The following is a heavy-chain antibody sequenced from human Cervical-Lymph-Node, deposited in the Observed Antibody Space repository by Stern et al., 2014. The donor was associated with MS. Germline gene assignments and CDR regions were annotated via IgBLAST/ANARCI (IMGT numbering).Heavy chain of an antibody. CDR2: INPNSGDT. Sequence: QVPLVQSGAEVQKPGASVKVSCKTSGYIFTGYYIHWLRQAPGQGLEWVGRINPNSGDTNYAPAFQGRVTMTRDTSISTAHMELNRLRSADTAVYYCASTVHLSSGWYDPFDYLGQGSLVTVSS. D-gene: IGHD6-19*01. V-gene: IGHV1-2*06. CDR3: ASTVHLSSGWYDPFDY. J-gene: IGHJ4*02. CDR1: GYIFTGYY.